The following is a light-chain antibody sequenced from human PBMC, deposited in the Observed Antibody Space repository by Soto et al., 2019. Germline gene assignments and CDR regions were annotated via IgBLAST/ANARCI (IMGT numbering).Light chain of an antibody. J-gene: IGKJ1*01. CDR1: QDISSF. CDR3: QQYYTYPRA. CDR2: SAS. Sequence: AIRVTQSPSSFSASTGDRVTITCRASQDISSFLAWYQQKPGQAPQLLIYSASTLQSGVPSRFSGRGSGTDFTLTISRLHSEDFATYYCQQYYTYPRAFGQGTKVESK. V-gene: IGKV1-8*01.